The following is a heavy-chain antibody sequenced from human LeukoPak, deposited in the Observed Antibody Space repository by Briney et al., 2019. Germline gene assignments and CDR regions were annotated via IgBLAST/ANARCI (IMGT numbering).Heavy chain of an antibody. Sequence: PGGSLRPSCAASGFTFSSYAMSWVRQAPGKGLEWVSAISGSGGSTYYADSVKGRFTISRDNSKNTLYLQMNSLRAEDTAVYYCAKGIQLWSSYFDYWGQGTLVTVSS. V-gene: IGHV3-23*01. D-gene: IGHD5-18*01. CDR2: ISGSGGST. CDR1: GFTFSSYA. J-gene: IGHJ4*02. CDR3: AKGIQLWSSYFDY.